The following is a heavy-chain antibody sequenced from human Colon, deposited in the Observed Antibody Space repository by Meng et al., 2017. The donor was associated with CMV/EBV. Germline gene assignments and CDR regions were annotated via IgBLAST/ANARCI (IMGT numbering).Heavy chain of an antibody. Sequence: ASVKVSCKASGYTFTNYGINWVRQAPGQGLEWMGWISAYNANTNYAQKLQGRVTMTTDTSTSTAYMELRSLRSDDTAVYYCARARAFVVVPAAMTEHDYWGQGTLVTVSS. CDR3: ARARAFVVVPAAMTEHDY. CDR1: GYTFTNYG. D-gene: IGHD2-2*01. CDR2: ISAYNANT. V-gene: IGHV1-18*01. J-gene: IGHJ4*02.